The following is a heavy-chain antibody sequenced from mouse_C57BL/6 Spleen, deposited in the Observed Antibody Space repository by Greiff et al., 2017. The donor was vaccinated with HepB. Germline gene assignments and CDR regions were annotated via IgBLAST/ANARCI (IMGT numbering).Heavy chain of an antibody. J-gene: IGHJ4*01. D-gene: IGHD1-1*01. CDR1: RFTFSSYA. CDR3: ARDEGLRYYAMDY. Sequence: EVKLVESGGGLVKPGGSLKLSCAASRFTFSSYAMSWVRQTPEKRLEWVATISDGGSYTYYPDNVKGRFTISRDNAKNNLYLQMSHLKSEDTAMYYCARDEGLRYYAMDYWGQGTSVTVSS. V-gene: IGHV5-4*01. CDR2: ISDGGSYT.